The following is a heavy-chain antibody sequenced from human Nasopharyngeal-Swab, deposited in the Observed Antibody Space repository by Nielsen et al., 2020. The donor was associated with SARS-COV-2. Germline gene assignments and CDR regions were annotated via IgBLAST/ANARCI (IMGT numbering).Heavy chain of an antibody. V-gene: IGHV3-74*01. CDR3: ARDLGGFGGY. D-gene: IGHD4-23*01. CDR1: GFSFSTFW. J-gene: IGHJ4*02. CDR2: INTDGRRT. Sequence: RGSLRLSCAASGFSFSTFWMHWARQVPGEGLVWVSRINTDGRRTNYAESVKGRFTISRDNVKNMLYLQMNNLRPEDTAVYYCARDLGGFGGYWGQGTLATVSS.